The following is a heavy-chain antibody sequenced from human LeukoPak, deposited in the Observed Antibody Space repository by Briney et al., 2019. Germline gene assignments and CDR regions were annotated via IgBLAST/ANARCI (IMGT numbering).Heavy chain of an antibody. CDR1: GGTFSSYA. J-gene: IGHJ5*02. Sequence: SVKVSCKASGGTFSSYAISWVRQAPGQGLEWMGEIIPIFGTANYAQKFQGRVTITTDESTSTAYMELSSLRSEDTAVYYCARDGSGGSYFNWFDPWGQGTLVTVSS. CDR2: IIPIFGTA. CDR3: ARDGSGGSYFNWFDP. V-gene: IGHV1-69*05. D-gene: IGHD1-26*01.